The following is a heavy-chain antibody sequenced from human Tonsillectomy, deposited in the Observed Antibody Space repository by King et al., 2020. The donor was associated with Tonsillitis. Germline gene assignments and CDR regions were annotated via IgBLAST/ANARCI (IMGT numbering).Heavy chain of an antibody. CDR2: IFSNDEK. Sequence: QLTLKESGPVLVKPTETLTLTCTVSGFSLSNARMGVSWIRQPPGKALECLAHIFSNDEKSYSTSLKSRLTNSKDTPKSQVVLTMTNMDPLDTATYYCARLYSSSWDDKDYWGQGTLVTVSS. CDR3: ARLYSSSWDDKDY. V-gene: IGHV2-26*01. CDR1: GFSLSNARMG. J-gene: IGHJ4*02. D-gene: IGHD6-13*01.